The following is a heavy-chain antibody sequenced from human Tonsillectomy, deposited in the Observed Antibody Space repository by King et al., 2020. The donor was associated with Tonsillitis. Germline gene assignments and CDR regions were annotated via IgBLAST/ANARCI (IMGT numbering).Heavy chain of an antibody. CDR1: GYSFTRNW. V-gene: IGHV5-51*01. CDR3: ARHGDSSGYYL. CDR2: IYPGDSDT. Sequence: QLVQSGAEVKKPGESLKISCKGSGYSFTRNWIAWVRQMPGKGLEWMGSIYPGDSDTRFSPSFQGQVTISADKSISTAYLLWSSLKASDTAMYYCARHGDSSGYYLWGQGTLVTVSS. J-gene: IGHJ1*01. D-gene: IGHD3-22*01.